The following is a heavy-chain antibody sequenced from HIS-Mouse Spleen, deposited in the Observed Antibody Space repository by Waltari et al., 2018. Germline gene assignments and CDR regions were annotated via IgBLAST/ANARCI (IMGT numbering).Heavy chain of an antibody. V-gene: IGHV4-39*07. Sequence: QLQLQESGPGLVKPSETLSLTCTVSGGSISSSSYYWGWIRQPPGKGLEWIGRIYYSGSTYYHPSLRSRVTISVDTSKNQFSLKLSSVTAADTAVYYCARERAAGTPDAFDIWGQGTMVTVSS. D-gene: IGHD6-13*01. CDR3: ARERAAGTPDAFDI. CDR2: IYYSGST. J-gene: IGHJ3*02. CDR1: GGSISSSSYY.